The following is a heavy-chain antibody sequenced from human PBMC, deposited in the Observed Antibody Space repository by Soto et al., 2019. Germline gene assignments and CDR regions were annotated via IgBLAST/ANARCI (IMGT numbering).Heavy chain of an antibody. CDR2: IYYSGST. CDR3: ARSNWNSRYYYYYGMDV. CDR1: GGSISSSSYY. D-gene: IGHD1-7*01. Sequence: SETLSLTCTVSGGSISSSSYYWGWIRQPPGKGLEWIGSIYYSGSTYYNPSLKSRVTISVDTSKNQFSLKLGSVTAADTAVYYCARSNWNSRYYYYYGMDVWGQGTTVTVSS. V-gene: IGHV4-39*01. J-gene: IGHJ6*02.